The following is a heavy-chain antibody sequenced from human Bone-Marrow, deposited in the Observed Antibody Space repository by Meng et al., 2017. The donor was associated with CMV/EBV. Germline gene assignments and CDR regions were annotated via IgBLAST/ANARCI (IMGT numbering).Heavy chain of an antibody. CDR2: INPNSGDT. CDR1: GYTFTGYN. Sequence: ASVKVSCKASGYTFTGYNIHWVRQAPGQGLEWMGWINPNSGDTNYAQRFQGRVTMTRDTSSTTAYMELNSLTSDDTAVYYCARDWGATCSTVYCHTGMGDWGQGTLVTVSS. V-gene: IGHV1-2*02. D-gene: IGHD2-2*01. CDR3: ARDWGATCSTVYCHTGMGD. J-gene: IGHJ4*02.